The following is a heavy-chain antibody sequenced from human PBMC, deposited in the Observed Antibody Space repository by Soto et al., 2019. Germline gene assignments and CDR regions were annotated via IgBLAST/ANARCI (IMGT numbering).Heavy chain of an antibody. CDR2: ISYDGSNK. J-gene: IGHJ4*02. CDR1: GFTFSSYG. CDR3: ATTTGDGYYDYVWGNFDY. Sequence: QVQLVESGGGVVQPGRSPRLSCAASGFTFSSYGMHWVRQAPGKGLEWVAVISYDGSNKYYADSVKGRFTISRDNSKNTLYLQMNSLRAEDTAVYYCATTTGDGYYDYVWGNFDYWGQGTLVTVSS. V-gene: IGHV3-30*03. D-gene: IGHD3-16*01.